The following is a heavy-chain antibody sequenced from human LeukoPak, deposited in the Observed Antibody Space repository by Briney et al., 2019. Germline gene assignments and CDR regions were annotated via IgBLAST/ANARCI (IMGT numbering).Heavy chain of an antibody. CDR3: TMIEWERWRG. CDR1: GFTFRSSW. CDR2: INSDGSTT. J-gene: IGHJ4*02. Sequence: GGSLRLSCAASGFTFRSSWIRWVRQVPGKGLVWVSRINSDGSTTNYADSVKGRFTISRDNAKNTLYLQMDSLRADDTAVYYCTMIEWERWRGWGQATLVTVSS. D-gene: IGHD1-26*01. V-gene: IGHV3-74*01.